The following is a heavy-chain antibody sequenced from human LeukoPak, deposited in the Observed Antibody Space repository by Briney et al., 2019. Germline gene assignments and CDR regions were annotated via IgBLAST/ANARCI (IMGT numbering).Heavy chain of an antibody. CDR2: IWYDGSNK. CDR3: AKDRGSGWYLN. CDR1: GFTFSSYG. J-gene: IGHJ4*02. V-gene: IGHV3-33*06. D-gene: IGHD6-19*01. Sequence: GGSLRLSCAASGFTFSSYGMHWVRQAPGKGLEWVAVIWYDGSNKYYADSVKGRFTISRDNSKNTLYLQMNSLRAEDTAVYYCAKDRGSGWYLNWGQGTLVTVSS.